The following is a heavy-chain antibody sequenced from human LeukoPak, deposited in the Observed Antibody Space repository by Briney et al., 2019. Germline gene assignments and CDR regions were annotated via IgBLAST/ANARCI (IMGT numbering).Heavy chain of an antibody. V-gene: IGHV3-21*01. CDR2: ISSSSSYI. J-gene: IGHJ6*02. D-gene: IGHD2-15*01. CDR1: GFTFSSYS. CDR3: ARGISGYCSGGSCYSGLYYYGMDV. Sequence: PGGSLRLSCAASGFTFSSYSMNWVRQAPGKGLEWVSSISSSSSYIYYADSVKGRFTISRDNAKNSLYLQMNSLRAGDTAVYYCARGISGYCSGGSCYSGLYYYGMDVWGQGTTVTVSS.